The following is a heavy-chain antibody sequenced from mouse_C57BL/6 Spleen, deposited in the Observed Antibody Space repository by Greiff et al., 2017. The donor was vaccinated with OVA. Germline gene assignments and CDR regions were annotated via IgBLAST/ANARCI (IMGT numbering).Heavy chain of an antibody. D-gene: IGHD1-1*01. CDR1: GFTFSSYA. CDR3: ARAKFSIYYYGSSNYFDY. Sequence: EVQGVESGGGLVKPGGSLKLSCAASGFTFSSYAMSWVRQTPEKRLEWVATISDGGSYTYYPDNVKGRFTISRDNAKNNLYLQMSHLKSEDTAMYYCARAKFSIYYYGSSNYFDYWGQGTTLTVSS. V-gene: IGHV5-4*01. J-gene: IGHJ2*01. CDR2: ISDGGSYT.